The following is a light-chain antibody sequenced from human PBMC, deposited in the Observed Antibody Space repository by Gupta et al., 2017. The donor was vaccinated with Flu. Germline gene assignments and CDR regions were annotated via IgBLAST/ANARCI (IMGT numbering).Light chain of an antibody. CDR3: SSYRSSSALALA. CDR1: SSDVGGFNY. CDR2: DVS. Sequence: QSALTQPASVSGSPGQSIPISCTGTSSDVGGFNYVSWYQQHPGKAPKLMMYDVSNRPSGVSNRFSGSKSGITASLTISGLQAEDEAAYYCSSYRSSSALALAFGGGTKLTVL. V-gene: IGLV2-14*03. J-gene: IGLJ2*01.